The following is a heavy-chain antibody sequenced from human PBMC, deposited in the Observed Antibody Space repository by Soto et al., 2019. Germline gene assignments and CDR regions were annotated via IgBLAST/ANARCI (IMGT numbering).Heavy chain of an antibody. J-gene: IGHJ5*02. CDR3: ARQCRGLTCNWFVP. Sequence: SETLSLTCAVYGGSFSGYYWNWIRQPPGKGLEWIGEINHSGSTNYNPSLKSRVTISVDTSNNQFSLKLTSVTVADTAVYYCARQCRGLTCNWFVPWGQGTLGTVS. D-gene: IGHD2-15*01. V-gene: IGHV4-34*01. CDR2: INHSGST. CDR1: GGSFSGYY.